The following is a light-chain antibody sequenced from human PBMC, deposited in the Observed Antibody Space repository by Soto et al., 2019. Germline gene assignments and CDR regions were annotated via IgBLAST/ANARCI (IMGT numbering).Light chain of an antibody. V-gene: IGKV3-20*01. Sequence: IVLTQSPGTLSLSPGEGATLSCRASQSVSSNYLAWYQQRPGQTPRLLIYGASNRATGIPDRFSGSGSVTDFTLTISRLEPEVFAVYYCQQYGTAPYAFGQGTRLEI. CDR3: QQYGTAPYA. J-gene: IGKJ2*01. CDR2: GAS. CDR1: QSVSSNY.